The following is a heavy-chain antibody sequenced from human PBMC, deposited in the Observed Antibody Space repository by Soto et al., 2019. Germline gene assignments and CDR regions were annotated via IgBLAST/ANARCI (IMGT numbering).Heavy chain of an antibody. CDR1: GFTFSSHW. CDR2: INSDGSST. D-gene: IGHD3-10*01. CDR3: ARVMVYYGSATYGMDV. J-gene: IGHJ6*02. V-gene: IGHV3-74*01. Sequence: GGSLRLSCAASGFTFSSHWMHWVRQAPGKGLVWVSRINSDGSSTSYADSVKGRFTISRDNAKNMLYLQMNSLRAEDTAVYYCARVMVYYGSATYGMDVWGQGTTVTVSS.